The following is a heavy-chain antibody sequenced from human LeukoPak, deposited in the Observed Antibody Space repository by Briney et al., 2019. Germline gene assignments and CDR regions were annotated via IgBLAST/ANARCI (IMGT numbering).Heavy chain of an antibody. D-gene: IGHD3-22*01. J-gene: IGHJ4*02. V-gene: IGHV5-51*01. CDR1: GYTFSSYW. CDR2: IYPGDSDT. CDR3: ARHGSSYDSSAYYS. Sequence: RGESLKISCKGSGYTFSSYWIGWVRQMPGKGLEWMGIIYPGDSDTRYSPSLQGQVTISVDTSIGTAYLQWSSLKASDTAIYYCARHGSSYDSSAYYSWGQGTLVTVSS.